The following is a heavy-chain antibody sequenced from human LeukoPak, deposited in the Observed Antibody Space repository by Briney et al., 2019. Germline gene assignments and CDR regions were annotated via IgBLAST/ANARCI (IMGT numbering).Heavy chain of an antibody. CDR3: ARGSRVWGSYVDY. Sequence: SETLSLTCAVYGGSFSGYYWSWIRQPPGKGLEWIGEINHSGSTNYNPSLKSRVTISVDTSKNQFSLKLSSVTAADTAVYYCARGSRVWGSYVDYWRQGTLVTVSS. CDR1: GGSFSGYY. J-gene: IGHJ4*02. V-gene: IGHV4-34*01. D-gene: IGHD3-16*01. CDR2: INHSGST.